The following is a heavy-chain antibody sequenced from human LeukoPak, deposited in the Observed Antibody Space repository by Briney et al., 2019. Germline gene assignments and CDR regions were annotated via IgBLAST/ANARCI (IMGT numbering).Heavy chain of an antibody. CDR1: GFTFSSYA. J-gene: IGHJ4*02. CDR3: AKGGSLSPYGGSYYYFDY. Sequence: PGGSPRLSCAASGFTFSSYAMSWVRQAPGKGLEWVSAISGSGGSTYYADSVKGRFTISRDNSKNTLYLQMNSLRAEDTAVYYCAKGGSLSPYGGSYYYFDYWGQGTLVTVSS. D-gene: IGHD1-26*01. V-gene: IGHV3-23*01. CDR2: ISGSGGST.